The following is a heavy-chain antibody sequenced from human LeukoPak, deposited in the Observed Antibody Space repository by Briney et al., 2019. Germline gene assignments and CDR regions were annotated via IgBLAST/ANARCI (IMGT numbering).Heavy chain of an antibody. Sequence: ASVKVSCKASGYTFTGYYMHWVRQAPGQGLEWMGWINPNSGGTNYAQKFQGRVTMTRDTSISTAYMELSRLRSDDTAVYYCARENEGDNWFDPLGQGTLVTGSS. CDR3: ARENEGDNWFDP. CDR1: GYTFTGYY. CDR2: INPNSGGT. J-gene: IGHJ5*01. V-gene: IGHV1-2*02.